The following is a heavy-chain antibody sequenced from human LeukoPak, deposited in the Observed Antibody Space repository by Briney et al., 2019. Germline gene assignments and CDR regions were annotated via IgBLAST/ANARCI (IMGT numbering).Heavy chain of an antibody. V-gene: IGHV3-23*01. J-gene: IGHJ4*02. CDR1: GFTFSSYA. CDR2: ISGSGGST. D-gene: IGHD3-3*01. Sequence: GGSLRLSCAAPGFTFSSYAMSWVRQAPGKGLEWVSAISGSGGSTYYADSVKGRFTISRDNSKNTLYLQMNSLRAEDTAVYYCAKDKESKRYYDFWSGYYNFDYWGQGTLVTVSS. CDR3: AKDKESKRYYDFWSGYYNFDY.